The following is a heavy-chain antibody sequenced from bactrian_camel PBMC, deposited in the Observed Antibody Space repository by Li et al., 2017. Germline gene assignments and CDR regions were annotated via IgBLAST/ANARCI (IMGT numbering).Heavy chain of an antibody. CDR3: ASAKRWAGNSPAGVRY. D-gene: IGHD5*01. Sequence: HVQLVESGGGLVQPGGSLRLSCAASGFTFSFYYMSWVRQAPGKGLEWVSSVNGDGRNTYYADSVRGRFTISQDNAKNTVYLQMNSLKPEDSAMYYCASAKRWAGNSPAGVRYLGQGTQVTVS. J-gene: IGHJ4*01. CDR1: GFTFSFYY. CDR2: VNGDGRNT. V-gene: IGHV3-2*01.